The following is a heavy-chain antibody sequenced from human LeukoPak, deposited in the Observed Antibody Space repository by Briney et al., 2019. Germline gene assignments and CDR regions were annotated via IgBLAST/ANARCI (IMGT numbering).Heavy chain of an antibody. Sequence: GASVKVSRKASGYTFTGYYMHWVRQAPGQGLEWMGWINPNSGGTNYAQKFQGKVTMTRDTSISTAYMELSRLRSDDTAVYYCARVVVATTDFDYWGQGTLVTVSS. CDR1: GYTFTGYY. J-gene: IGHJ4*02. CDR2: INPNSGGT. V-gene: IGHV1-2*02. CDR3: ARVVVATTDFDY. D-gene: IGHD5-12*01.